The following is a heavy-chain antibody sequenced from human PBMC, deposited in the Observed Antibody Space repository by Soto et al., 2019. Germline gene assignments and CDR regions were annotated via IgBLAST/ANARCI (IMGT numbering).Heavy chain of an antibody. J-gene: IGHJ5*02. CDR2: IYYSGST. CDR1: GGNISSYY. V-gene: IGHV4-59*01. Sequence: PSETLSLTSTVSGGNISSYYWSWIRQPPGKGLEWIGYIYYSGSTNYNPSLKSRVTISVDTSKNQFSLKLSSVTAADTAVYYCARSIAAAGTIRWFDPWGQGTLVTVSS. CDR3: ARSIAAAGTIRWFDP. D-gene: IGHD6-13*01.